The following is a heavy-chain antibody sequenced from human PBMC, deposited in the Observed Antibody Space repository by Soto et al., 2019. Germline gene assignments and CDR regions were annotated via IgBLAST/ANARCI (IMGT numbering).Heavy chain of an antibody. V-gene: IGHV3-23*01. CDR2: IGGNRVNT. CDR3: ATDIYPFDN. J-gene: IGHJ4*02. CDR1: GFTFISYP. Sequence: GGSLRLSFAASGFTFISYPMSWFRQAPGKGLEWVSTIGGNRVNTYYADSVKGRFIISRDKSKNTLYLQMKSLRAEDTAVYYCATDIYPFDNWGQGAMVTVSS.